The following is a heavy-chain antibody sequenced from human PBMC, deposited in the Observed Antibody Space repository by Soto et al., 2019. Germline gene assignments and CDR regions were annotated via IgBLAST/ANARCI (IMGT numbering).Heavy chain of an antibody. CDR1: GGSISSGGYY. J-gene: IGHJ4*02. V-gene: IGHV4-31*03. CDR2: IYYSGST. D-gene: IGHD5-18*01. Sequence: PSETLSLTCTVPGGSISSGGYYWSWIRQHPGKGLEWIGYIYYSGSTYYNPSLKSRVTISVDTSKNQFSLKLSSVTAADTAVYYCARWVDTARVKTRNFDYWAQRTPVTVSS. CDR3: ARWVDTARVKTRNFDY.